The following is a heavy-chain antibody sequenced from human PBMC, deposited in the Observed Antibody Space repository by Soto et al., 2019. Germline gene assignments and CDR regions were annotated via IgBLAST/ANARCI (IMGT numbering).Heavy chain of an antibody. V-gene: IGHV3-23*01. Sequence: PGGSLRLSCAASGFPFINFAKSWVRQSPGQVLEWVSAISGTVSRTWYADSARGRFTVSRDNSKNTLYLQMHSLRDEDTAVYYCAKFGATASYFQFDYWGPGTLVTVSS. CDR1: GFPFINFA. CDR3: AKFGATASYFQFDY. J-gene: IGHJ4*02. CDR2: ISGTVSRT. D-gene: IGHD3-10*01.